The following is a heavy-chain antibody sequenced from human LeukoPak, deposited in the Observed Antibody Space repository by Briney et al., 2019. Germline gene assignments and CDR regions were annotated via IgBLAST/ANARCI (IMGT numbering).Heavy chain of an antibody. D-gene: IGHD3-10*01. J-gene: IGHJ4*02. Sequence: PGGSLGLSCAASGFTFSSYWMHWVRQAPGKGLVWVSRINSDGSSTSYADSVKGRFTISRDNAKNTLYLQMDSLRAEDTAVYYCARGPSFMVRGVTPFDYWGQGTLVTVSS. CDR1: GFTFSSYW. V-gene: IGHV3-74*01. CDR3: ARGPSFMVRGVTPFDY. CDR2: INSDGSST.